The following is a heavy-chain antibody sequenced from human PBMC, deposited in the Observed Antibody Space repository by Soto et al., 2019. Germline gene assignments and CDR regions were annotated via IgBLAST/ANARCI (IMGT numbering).Heavy chain of an antibody. CDR2: VYYRGRS. J-gene: IGHJ4*02. CDR3: VSQRTSVLTQAYFDY. D-gene: IGHD2-8*01. Sequence: ATETLSITCTVSGGSVSNRNYYWGWIRQSPGKGLEWIGSVYYRGRSYSKSSVKSRVTISVDTSNNQFSLNLNSVTASDTAVYYCVSQRTSVLTQAYFDYWGPGALVTVYS. V-gene: IGHV4-39*01. CDR1: GGSVSNRNYY.